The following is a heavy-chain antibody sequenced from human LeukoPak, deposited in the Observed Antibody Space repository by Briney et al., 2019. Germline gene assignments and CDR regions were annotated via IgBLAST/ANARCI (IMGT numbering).Heavy chain of an antibody. V-gene: IGHV1-2*02. Sequence: ASVKVSCKASGGTFSSYAISWVRQAPGQGLEWMGYINPDSGDTNYAQKFQGRVTLTGDTSITTTYMDLSRLRSDDTAVYYCAREKDYDSSGHFDYWGQGTLVTVSS. CDR3: AREKDYDSSGHFDY. D-gene: IGHD3-22*01. CDR2: INPDSGDT. CDR1: GGTFSSYA. J-gene: IGHJ4*02.